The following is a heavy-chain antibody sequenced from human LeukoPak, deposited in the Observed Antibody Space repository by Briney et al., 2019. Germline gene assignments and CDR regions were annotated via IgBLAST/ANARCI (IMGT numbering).Heavy chain of an antibody. CDR2: IYTSGST. V-gene: IGHV4-4*07. CDR1: GGSISSYY. J-gene: IGHJ6*02. CDR3: ARIEEDSTDYYGMDV. D-gene: IGHD4-11*01. Sequence: SETLSLTCTVSGGSISSYYWSWIRQPAGKGLEWIGRIYTSGSTNYNPSLKSRVTMSVDTSKNQFSLKLSSVTAADTAVYYCARIEEDSTDYYGMDVWGQGTTVTVSS.